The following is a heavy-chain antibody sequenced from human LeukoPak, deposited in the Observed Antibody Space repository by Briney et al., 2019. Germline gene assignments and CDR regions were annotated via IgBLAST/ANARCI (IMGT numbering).Heavy chain of an antibody. J-gene: IGHJ5*02. CDR3: ARLAYYYYGSGSYFWFDP. CDR2: IYYSGST. CDR1: GGSISSSSYY. V-gene: IGHV4-39*01. D-gene: IGHD3-10*01. Sequence: SETLSLTCTVSGGSISSSSYYWGWIRQPPGKGLEWIGSIYYSGSTYYNPSLKSRVTISVDTSKNQFSLKLSSVTAADTAVYYCARLAYYYYGSGSYFWFDPWGQGTLVTVSS.